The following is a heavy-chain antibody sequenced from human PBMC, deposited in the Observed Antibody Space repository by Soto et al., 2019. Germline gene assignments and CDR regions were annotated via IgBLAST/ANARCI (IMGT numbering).Heavy chain of an antibody. CDR2: ISGSGGTT. CDR1: GFNFSSYA. J-gene: IGHJ4*01. V-gene: IGHV3-23*01. Sequence: EVQLLESGGGLVQPGRSLRVSCAASGFNFSSYAMSWVRQAPGKGLEWVSGISGSGGTTYYADSVKGRFTISRDNSESTLSFQMTGRRIECTLKENSPKLFDETSICSGGPSNFHY. D-gene: IGHD6-25*01. CDR3: PKLFDETSICSGGPSNFHY.